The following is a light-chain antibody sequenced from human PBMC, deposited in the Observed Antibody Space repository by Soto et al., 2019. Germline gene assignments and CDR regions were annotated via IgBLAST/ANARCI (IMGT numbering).Light chain of an antibody. CDR1: QSVTSH. V-gene: IGKV3-15*01. CDR3: QQYNSRPT. CDR2: GAS. J-gene: IGKJ2*01. Sequence: EIVLTQSPATLSVSPGESATLSCRASQSVTSHLAWYQQKPGQAPRLLIFGASTRATGTPARFSGSGSGTDFTLTISSLQSEDFAVYYCQQYNSRPTFGQGTKVDIK.